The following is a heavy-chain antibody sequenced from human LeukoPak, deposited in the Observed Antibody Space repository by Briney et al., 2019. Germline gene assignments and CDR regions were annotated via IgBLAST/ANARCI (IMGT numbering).Heavy chain of an antibody. D-gene: IGHD3-16*01. J-gene: IGHJ3*02. CDR2: IKQDGSEK. CDR3: ARVYDYVWGSYVLGRAFDI. Sequence: QSGGSLRLSCAASGFTVSSNYMSWVRQAPGKGLEWVANIKQDGSEKYYVDSVKGRFTISRDNAKNSLYLQMNSLRAEDTAVYYCARVYDYVWGSYVLGRAFDIRGQGTMVTVSS. CDR1: GFTVSSNY. V-gene: IGHV3-7*01.